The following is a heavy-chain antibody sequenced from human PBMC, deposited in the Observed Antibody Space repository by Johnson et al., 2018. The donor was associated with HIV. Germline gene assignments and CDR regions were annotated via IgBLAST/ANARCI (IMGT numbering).Heavy chain of an antibody. D-gene: IGHD1-26*01. J-gene: IGHJ3*02. CDR1: GFTFTSAW. V-gene: IGHV3-15*01. CDR3: ARLGVGATWHAFDI. Sequence: VQLVESGGGLIQPGGSLRLSCAVSGFTFTSAWMSWVRQSPGKGLEWVGRITSKTDGGTTDYAAPVKGRFTIPRDDSKNTLYLQMNSLKTEDTAVYYCARLGVGATWHAFDIWGQGTMVTVSS. CDR2: ITSKTDGGTT.